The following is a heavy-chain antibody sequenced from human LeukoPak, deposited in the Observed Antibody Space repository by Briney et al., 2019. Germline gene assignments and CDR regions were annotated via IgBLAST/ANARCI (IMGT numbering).Heavy chain of an antibody. CDR3: TDTSTAAGTDAFDI. CDR1: GGSISSYY. Sequence: PSETLSLSCTVSGGSISSYYWSWIRQPAGKGLERIGRIYTSGSTNYNPSLKSRVTMSVDTSKNQFSLKLSSVTAADTAVYYCTDTSTAAGTDAFDIWGQGTMVTVSS. J-gene: IGHJ3*02. D-gene: IGHD6-13*01. CDR2: IYTSGST. V-gene: IGHV4-4*07.